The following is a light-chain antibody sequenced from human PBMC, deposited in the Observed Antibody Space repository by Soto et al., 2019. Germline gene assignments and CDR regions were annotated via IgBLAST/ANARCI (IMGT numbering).Light chain of an antibody. V-gene: IGKV3-20*01. J-gene: IGKJ4*01. CDR2: GAS. CDR3: QKYGSSPT. Sequence: EIVLTQSPGTLSLSPGERATLSCRASQSVSSSYLAWYQQKPGQAPRLLIYGASSRATGIPDRFSGSGSGTDFPPTRGSLEPEDFAVYSCQKYGSSPTFGGGTKVEIK. CDR1: QSVSSSY.